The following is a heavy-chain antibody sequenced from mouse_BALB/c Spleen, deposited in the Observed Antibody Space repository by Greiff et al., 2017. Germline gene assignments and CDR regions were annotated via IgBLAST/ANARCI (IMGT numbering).Heavy chain of an antibody. CDR1: GFTFSSYG. V-gene: IGHV5-17*02. CDR2: ISSGSSTI. D-gene: IGHD2-1*01. J-gene: IGHJ3*01. CDR3: AREAYLPPAWFAY. Sequence: EVQLEESGGGLVQPGGSRKLSCAASGFTFSSYGMNWVRQSPEKGLEWVAYISSGSSTIYYADTVKGRFTISRDNPKNTLFLQMTSLRSEDTAMYYCAREAYLPPAWFAYWGQGTLVTVSA.